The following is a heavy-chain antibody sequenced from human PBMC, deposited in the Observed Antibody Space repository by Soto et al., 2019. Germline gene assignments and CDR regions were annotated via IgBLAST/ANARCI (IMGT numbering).Heavy chain of an antibody. J-gene: IGHJ4*02. CDR2: IYYSGST. V-gene: IGHV4-59*01. CDR3: ARRYAGNFDY. Sequence: QVQLQESGPGLVKPSETLSLTCTVSGGSISSYYWSWIRQPPGKGLEWIGYIYYSGSTNYNPSLXSGASIXXDTSKNQFSLKLSSVTAADTAVYYCARRYAGNFDYWGQGTLVTVSS. CDR1: GGSISSYY. D-gene: IGHD2-8*01.